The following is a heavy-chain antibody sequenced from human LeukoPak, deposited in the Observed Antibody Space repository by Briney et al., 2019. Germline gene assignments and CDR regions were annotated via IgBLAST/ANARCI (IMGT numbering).Heavy chain of an antibody. V-gene: IGHV4-30-2*01. J-gene: IGHJ4*02. D-gene: IGHD4-17*01. CDR3: ARRMDKGDYSTWYFDY. CDR2: IYHSGST. Sequence: PSETLSLTCAVSGGSISSGGYSWSWIRQPPGKGLEWIGYIYHSGSTYYNPSLKSRVTISVHTSKNQISLKLSSVTAADTAVYYCARRMDKGDYSTWYFDYWGQGTLVTVSS. CDR1: GGSISSGGYS.